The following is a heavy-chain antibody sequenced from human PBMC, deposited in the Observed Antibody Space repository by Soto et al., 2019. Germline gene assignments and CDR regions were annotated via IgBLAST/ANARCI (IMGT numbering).Heavy chain of an antibody. CDR1: GFTVSSNY. D-gene: IGHD1-1*01. V-gene: IGHV3-53*01. CDR3: AVLNSLDS. CDR2: ISSGGST. J-gene: IGHJ4*02. Sequence: EVQLVQSGGGLIQPGGSLRLSCAASGFTVSSNYMSWVRQAPGQGLEWVSVISSGGSTYYADSVKGRFTTFRDNSQNTLYLQMDSRRAEDTAVYYCAVLNSLDSWGQGTLVTVSS.